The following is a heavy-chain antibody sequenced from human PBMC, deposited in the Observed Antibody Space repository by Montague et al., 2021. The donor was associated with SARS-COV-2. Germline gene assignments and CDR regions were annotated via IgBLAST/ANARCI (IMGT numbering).Heavy chain of an antibody. Sequence: SETLSLTCAVYGGSFSAYYWNWIRQPPGKGLEWIGYINHSGRTNFNPSLKSRVTVSLDTSKNQSSLKLRSVTAANTAVYYCARAVRGVIILSPYYAMDVWGQGTSVTVSS. CDR1: GGSFSAYY. CDR3: ARAVRGVIILSPYYAMDV. CDR2: INHSGRT. V-gene: IGHV4-34*01. J-gene: IGHJ6*02. D-gene: IGHD3-10*01.